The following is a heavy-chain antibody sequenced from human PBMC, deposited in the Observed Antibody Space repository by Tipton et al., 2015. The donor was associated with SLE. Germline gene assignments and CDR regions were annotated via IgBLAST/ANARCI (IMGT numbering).Heavy chain of an antibody. D-gene: IGHD4-17*01. CDR2: IRYDGSNK. CDR3: AAQTTSFY. J-gene: IGHJ4*02. Sequence: SLRLSCAASGFTFSSYSMNWVRQAPGKGLEWVAFIRYDGSNKYYADSVKGRFTISRDNSKNTLYLQMNSLRAEDTAVYYCAAQTTSFYWGQGTLVTVSS. V-gene: IGHV3-30*02. CDR1: GFTFSSYS.